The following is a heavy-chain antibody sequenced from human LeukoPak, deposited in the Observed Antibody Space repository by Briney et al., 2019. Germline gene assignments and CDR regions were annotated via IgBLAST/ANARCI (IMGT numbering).Heavy chain of an antibody. V-gene: IGHV4-59*01. CDR1: GGSISSYY. CDR2: TYYSGST. CDR3: ARAGVSSGYWSL. Sequence: SETLSLTCTVSGGSISSYYWSWIRQPPGKGLEWIGYTYYSGSTNYNPSLKSRVTISVDTSKNQFSLKLTSPTAADTAVYYCARAGVSSGYWSLWGQGTLVTVSS. D-gene: IGHD3-22*01. J-gene: IGHJ4*02.